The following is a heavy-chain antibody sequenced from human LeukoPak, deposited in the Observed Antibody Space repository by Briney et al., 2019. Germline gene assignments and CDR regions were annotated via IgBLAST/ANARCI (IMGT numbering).Heavy chain of an antibody. Sequence: ASVKVSCKASGYTFTGYYMHWVRQAPGQGLEWMGWISAYNGNTNYAQKLQGRVTMTTDTSTSTAYMELRSLRSDDTAVYYCARDRPYYYDSSGYYGNFDYWGQGTLVTVSS. D-gene: IGHD3-22*01. J-gene: IGHJ4*02. CDR2: ISAYNGNT. CDR3: ARDRPYYYDSSGYYGNFDY. V-gene: IGHV1-18*04. CDR1: GYTFTGYY.